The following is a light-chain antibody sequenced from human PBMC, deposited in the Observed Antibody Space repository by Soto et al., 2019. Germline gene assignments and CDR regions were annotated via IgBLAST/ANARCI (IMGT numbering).Light chain of an antibody. Sequence: EIIMKPSSATPAVAPGGKTTLPRRARSRVYSNLAWYQQKPGQAPRLLIYGASTRATGIPARFSGSGSGTEFTLTISSLQSEDFAVYYCQQYNNWPPFTFGGGTKVEIK. J-gene: IGKJ4*01. CDR3: QQYNNWPPFT. V-gene: IGKV3-15*01. CDR2: GAS. CDR1: SRVYSN.